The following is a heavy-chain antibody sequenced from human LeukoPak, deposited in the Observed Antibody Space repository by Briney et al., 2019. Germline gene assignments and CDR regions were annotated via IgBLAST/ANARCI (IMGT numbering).Heavy chain of an antibody. V-gene: IGHV3-30*18. Sequence: GSLRLSCAASGFTFSSYGMHWVRQAPGKGLEWVAVITSDGNNKFYAEAVKGRFTISRDNVKNTLYLQMNSLRPEDAAMYFCAKDNYDSSGIWDYWGQGTLVTASS. CDR1: GFTFSSYG. CDR3: AKDNYDSSGIWDY. D-gene: IGHD3-16*01. J-gene: IGHJ4*02. CDR2: ITSDGNNK.